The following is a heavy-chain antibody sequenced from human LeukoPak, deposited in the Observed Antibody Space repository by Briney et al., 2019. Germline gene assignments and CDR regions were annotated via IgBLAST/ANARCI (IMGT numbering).Heavy chain of an antibody. CDR3: AREVAAAGREVDY. D-gene: IGHD6-13*01. J-gene: IGHJ4*02. Sequence: SETLSLTCAVSGYSISSGYYWGWIRQPPGKGLEWIGSIYHSGSTYYNPSLKSRVTIPVDTSKNQFSLKLSSVTAADTAVYYCAREVAAAGREVDYWGQGTLVTVSS. V-gene: IGHV4-38-2*02. CDR2: IYHSGST. CDR1: GYSISSGYY.